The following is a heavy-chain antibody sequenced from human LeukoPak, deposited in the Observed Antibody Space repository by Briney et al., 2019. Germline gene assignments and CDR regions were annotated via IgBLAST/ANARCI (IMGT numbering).Heavy chain of an antibody. Sequence: PGGSLRLSCAASGFIFSSYSMNWVRQAPGKGLEWVSYISSRSRTIYYADSVKGRFTISRDNAKNSLSLQMNSLRAEDTAVNYCARDYDIGYCSSTSCYHFDYWGQGTLVTVSS. D-gene: IGHD2-2*01. CDR2: ISSRSRTI. V-gene: IGHV3-48*01. J-gene: IGHJ4*02. CDR1: GFIFSSYS. CDR3: ARDYDIGYCSSTSCYHFDY.